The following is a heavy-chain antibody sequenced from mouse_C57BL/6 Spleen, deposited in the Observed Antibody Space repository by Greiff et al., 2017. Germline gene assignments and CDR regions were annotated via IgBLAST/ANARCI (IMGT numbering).Heavy chain of an antibody. J-gene: IGHJ2*01. V-gene: IGHV1-82*01. CDR2: IYPGDGDT. CDR1: GYAFSSSW. Sequence: QVQLQQSGPELVKPGASVKISCKASGYAFSSSWMNWVKQRPGKGLEWIGRIYPGDGDTYYNGKLKGKATLAADKSSSTAYMQLSSLTSEDSAVYFCSRSQDYYGSSYEDYGGQGTTLTVSS. CDR3: SRSQDYYGSSYEDY. D-gene: IGHD1-1*01.